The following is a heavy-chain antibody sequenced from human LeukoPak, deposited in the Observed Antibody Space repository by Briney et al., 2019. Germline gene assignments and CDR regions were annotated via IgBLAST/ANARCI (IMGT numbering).Heavy chain of an antibody. CDR3: ARATGVVPAAVGY. V-gene: IGHV4-34*01. D-gene: IGHD2-2*01. CDR1: GGSFSGYY. Sequence: SETLSLTCAVYGGSFSGYYWSWIRQPPGKGLEWIGEINHSGSTNYNPSLKSRVTISVDTSKNQFSLKLSSVTAADTAVYYCARATGVVPAAVGYWGQGALVTVSS. J-gene: IGHJ4*02. CDR2: INHSGST.